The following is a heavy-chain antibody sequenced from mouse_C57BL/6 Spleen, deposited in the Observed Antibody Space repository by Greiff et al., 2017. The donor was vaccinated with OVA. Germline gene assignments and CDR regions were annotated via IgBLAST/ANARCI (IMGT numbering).Heavy chain of an antibody. V-gene: IGHV1-55*01. Sequence: QVQLQQPGAELVKPGASVKMSCKASGYTFTSYWITWVKQRPGQGLEWIGDIYPGSGSTNYNEKFKSKATLTVDTSSSTAYMQLCSLTSEDSAVYYCARSRGYYGSSSSRYWYFDVWGTGTTVTVSS. J-gene: IGHJ1*03. CDR2: IYPGSGST. CDR1: GYTFTSYW. D-gene: IGHD1-1*01. CDR3: ARSRGYYGSSSSRYWYFDV.